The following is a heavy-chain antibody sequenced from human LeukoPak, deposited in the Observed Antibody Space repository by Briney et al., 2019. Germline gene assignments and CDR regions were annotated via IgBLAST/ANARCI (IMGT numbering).Heavy chain of an antibody. Sequence: GGSLRLSCAASGFTFSSYAMTWVRQAPGKGLEWVSAISGSGSTTYYADSVKGRFTISRDNAKNSLYLQMNSLRAEDTAVYYCARDPRPPKDIVVVPAAMIFDYWGQGTLVTVSS. CDR2: ISGSGSTT. D-gene: IGHD2-2*01. CDR3: ARDPRPPKDIVVVPAAMIFDY. CDR1: GFTFSSYA. J-gene: IGHJ4*02. V-gene: IGHV3-21*01.